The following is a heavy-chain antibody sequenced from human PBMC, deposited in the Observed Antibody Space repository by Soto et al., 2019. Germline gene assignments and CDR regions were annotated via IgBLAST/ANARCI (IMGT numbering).Heavy chain of an antibody. D-gene: IGHD3-22*01. J-gene: IGHJ4*02. Sequence: SETLSLTCTVSGGSISSGDYYWSWIRQPPGKGLEWIGYIYYSGSTYYNPSLKSRVTISVDTSKNQFSLKLSSVTAADTAVYYCASRGYYDSSGFDYWGQGTLVTVSS. CDR1: GGSISSGDYY. CDR2: IYYSGST. V-gene: IGHV4-30-4*01. CDR3: ASRGYYDSSGFDY.